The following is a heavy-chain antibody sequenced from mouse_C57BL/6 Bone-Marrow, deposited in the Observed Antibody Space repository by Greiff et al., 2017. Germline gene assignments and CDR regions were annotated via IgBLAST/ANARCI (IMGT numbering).Heavy chain of an antibody. J-gene: IGHJ3*01. V-gene: IGHV1-82*01. CDR2: IYPGDGDT. CDR1: GYAFSSSW. Sequence: QVQLQQSGPELVKPGASVKISCKASGYAFSSSWMNWVKQRPGKGLEWIGRIYPGDGDTNYNGKFKGKATLTADKSSSTAYMQLSSLTSEDSAVYFCASTDWFAYCGQGTLVTVTA. CDR3: ASTDWFAY.